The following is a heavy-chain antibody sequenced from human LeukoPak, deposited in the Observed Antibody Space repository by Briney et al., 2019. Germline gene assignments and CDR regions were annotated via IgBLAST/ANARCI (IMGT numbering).Heavy chain of an antibody. J-gene: IGHJ6*03. CDR3: VGRRPTKIAVALYYYMDV. CDR2: TRNKANSYTT. D-gene: IGHD6-19*01. CDR1: GFTFSDHY. V-gene: IGHV3-72*01. Sequence: QPGGSLRLSCAASGFTFSDHYMDWVRQAPGKGLEWVGRTRNKANSYTTEYAASVKGRFTISRDDSKNSLYLQMNSLKTEDTAVYYCVGRRPTKIAVALYYYMDVWGKGTTVTVSS.